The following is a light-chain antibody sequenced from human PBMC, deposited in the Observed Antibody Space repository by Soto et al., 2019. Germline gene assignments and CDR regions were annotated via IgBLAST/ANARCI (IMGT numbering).Light chain of an antibody. CDR1: QSVRSER. V-gene: IGKV3-20*01. J-gene: IGKJ5*01. CDR3: QEYDGAPPIT. CDR2: DAS. Sequence: EIVLTQSPDTLSLSPGERATLSCRASQSVRSERLAWYQQKRGQAPTLLIFDASSRASGTPERFSGSGSGTGFTLTISRLEPEDFAVYYCQEYDGAPPITFGLGTRLEIK.